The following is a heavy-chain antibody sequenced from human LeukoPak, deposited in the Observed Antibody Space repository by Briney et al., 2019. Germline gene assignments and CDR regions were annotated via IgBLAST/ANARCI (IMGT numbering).Heavy chain of an antibody. J-gene: IGHJ6*02. Sequence: GASVTVSCTASGFTFTSSAVQWVRQARGQRLGWIGWIVVGSGNTNYAQKFQERVTITRDMSTSTAYMELSSLRSEDTAVYYCAAGYCSGGSCYPYYYYGMDVWGQGTTVTVSS. CDR3: AAGYCSGGSCYPYYYYGMDV. CDR2: IVVGSGNT. D-gene: IGHD2-15*01. V-gene: IGHV1-58*01. CDR1: GFTFTSSA.